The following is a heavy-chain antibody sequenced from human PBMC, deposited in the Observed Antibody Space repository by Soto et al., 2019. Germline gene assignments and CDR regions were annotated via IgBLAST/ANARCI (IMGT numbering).Heavy chain of an antibody. J-gene: IGHJ4*02. V-gene: IGHV5-10-1*01. CDR2: IDPSDSYT. Sequence: GESLKISCKGSGYSLTSYWISWVRQMPGKGLEWMGRIDPSDSYTNYSPSFQGHVTISADKSISTAYLQWSSLKASDTAMYYCARPWDSSGYSLGYWGQGTLVTVSS. D-gene: IGHD3-22*01. CDR3: ARPWDSSGYSLGY. CDR1: GYSLTSYW.